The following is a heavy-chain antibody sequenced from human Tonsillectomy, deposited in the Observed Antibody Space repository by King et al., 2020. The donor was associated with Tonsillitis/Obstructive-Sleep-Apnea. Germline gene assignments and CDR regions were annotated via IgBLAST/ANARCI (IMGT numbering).Heavy chain of an antibody. Sequence: QLQESGPGLVKPSETLSLTCSVSGGSISSSNYFWGWIRQPPEKGLEWIGSIYYSGSTHYNPSLKSRVTISVDTSKNQFSLKLSSVTAAATAVYYCATNPATRSYTSGWYYWYFDLWGRGTLVTVSS. D-gene: IGHD6-19*01. CDR3: ATNPATRSYTSGWYYWYFDL. CDR2: IYYSGST. J-gene: IGHJ2*01. V-gene: IGHV4-39*01. CDR1: GGSISSSNYF.